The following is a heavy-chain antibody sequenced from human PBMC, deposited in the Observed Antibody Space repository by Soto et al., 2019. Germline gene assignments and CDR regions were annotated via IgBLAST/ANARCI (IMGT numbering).Heavy chain of an antibody. CDR3: VSHGVVTPSYFDY. J-gene: IGHJ4*02. CDR2: IYYSGST. Sequence: QVQLQESGPGLVKPSETLSLTCTVSSGSISSYYWSWIRQPPGKGLEWIGYIYYSGSTNYNPSLKSRVTILVDTSKNQFSLKLSSVTAADTAVYYCVSHGVVTPSYFDYWGQGTLVTVSS. D-gene: IGHD2-21*02. CDR1: SGSISSYY. V-gene: IGHV4-59*08.